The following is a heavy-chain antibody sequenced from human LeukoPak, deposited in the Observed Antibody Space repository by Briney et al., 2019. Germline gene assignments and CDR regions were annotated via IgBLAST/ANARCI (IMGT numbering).Heavy chain of an antibody. CDR3: ARDRAEGKTWVEFDP. CDR1: GFIVNSYA. V-gene: IGHV3-66*02. Sequence: GGSLRLSCAASGFIVNSYAMSWVRQAAGKGLAWFSLIYSDGVTQYADSVKGRFTISRGNSKNTLYLQMNSLRDEDTAVYFCARDRAEGKTWVEFDPWGQGALVTVSS. CDR2: IYSDGVT. J-gene: IGHJ5*02.